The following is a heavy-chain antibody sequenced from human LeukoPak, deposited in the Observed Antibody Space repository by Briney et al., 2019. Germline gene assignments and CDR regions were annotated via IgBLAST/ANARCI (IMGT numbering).Heavy chain of an antibody. J-gene: IGHJ4*02. CDR3: AKCSQISGPPEHPENYFDY. V-gene: IGHV3-23*01. Sequence: PGGSLRLSCAASGFTFSSYAMSWVRQAPGKGLEWVSAISGSGGSTYYADSVKGRFTISRDNSKNTLYLQTNSLRAEDTAVYYCAKCSQISGPPEHPENYFDYWGQGTLVTVSS. CDR2: ISGSGGST. D-gene: IGHD1-14*01. CDR1: GFTFSSYA.